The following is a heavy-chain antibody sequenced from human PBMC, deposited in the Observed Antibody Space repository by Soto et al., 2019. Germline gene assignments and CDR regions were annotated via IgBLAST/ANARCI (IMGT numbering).Heavy chain of an antibody. CDR2: IYWDDDK. Sequence: ITLKESGPPVVKPTETLTLTCTFSGFSLTTSGVGVGWVRQSPGKAPEWLALIYWDDDKRYSTSLNSRLIITKDTSKNQVVLTMANVDPADTATYYCAHRVLRTVFGLVTTTAIYFDFWGPGTPVVVSS. D-gene: IGHD3-3*01. J-gene: IGHJ4*02. V-gene: IGHV2-5*02. CDR3: AHRVLRTVFGLVTTTAIYFDF. CDR1: GFSLTTSGVG.